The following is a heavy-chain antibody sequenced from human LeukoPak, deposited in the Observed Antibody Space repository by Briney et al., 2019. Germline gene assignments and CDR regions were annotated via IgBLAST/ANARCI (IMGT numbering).Heavy chain of an antibody. CDR3: AKSGYSSSWSNAAVYNWFDP. D-gene: IGHD6-13*01. V-gene: IGHV3-23*01. CDR1: GFTFSSYG. CDR2: ISGRRDST. Sequence: GGTLRLSCAASGFTFSSYGMSWVRQAPGKGLEWVSTISGRRDSTSYADSVKGRFTISRDNSKNTLYLQMNSLRAEDTAVYYCAKSGYSSSWSNAAVYNWFDPWGQGTLVTVSS. J-gene: IGHJ5*02.